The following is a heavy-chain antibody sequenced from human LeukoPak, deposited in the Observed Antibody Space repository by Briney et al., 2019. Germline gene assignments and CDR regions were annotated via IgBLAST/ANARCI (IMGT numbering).Heavy chain of an antibody. CDR2: INHSGST. J-gene: IGHJ4*02. V-gene: IGHV4-34*01. D-gene: IGHD2-15*01. CDR1: GGSFSGYY. Sequence: PSETLSLTCAVYGGSFSGYYWSWIRQPPGKGLEWIGEINHSGSTNYNPSLKSRVTISGDTSKNQFSLKLSSVTAADTAVYYCARGGDIVVVVAATLTYFDYWGQGTLVTVSS. CDR3: ARGGDIVVVVAATLTYFDY.